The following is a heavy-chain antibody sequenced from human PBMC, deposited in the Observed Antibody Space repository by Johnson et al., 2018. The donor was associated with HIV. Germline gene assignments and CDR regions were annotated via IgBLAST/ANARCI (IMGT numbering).Heavy chain of an antibody. J-gene: IGHJ3*02. V-gene: IGHV3-23*04. CDR2: ITVSGDNT. CDR1: GFTFSDCA. D-gene: IGHD6-6*01. Sequence: EVHLVESGGGLVQPRGSLRLSCAASGFTFSDCAMSWVRQGPGKGLEWVSAITVSGDNTYYADSVKGRFTISRDNSKNTLYLQMSSLRADDTAVYYCAKGVRGSSCYDAFDIWGQGTMVTVS. CDR3: AKGVRGSSCYDAFDI.